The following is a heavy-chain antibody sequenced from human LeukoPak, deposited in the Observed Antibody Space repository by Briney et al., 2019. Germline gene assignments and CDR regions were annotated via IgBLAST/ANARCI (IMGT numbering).Heavy chain of an antibody. Sequence: SETLSLTRAVYGGSFSGYYWSWIRQPPGKGLEWIGEINHSGSTNYNPSLKSRVTISVDTSKNQFSLKLSSVTAADTAVYYCARRVSYYYGSGSYRYYYYMDVWGKGTTVTISS. CDR1: GGSFSGYY. CDR2: INHSGST. D-gene: IGHD3-10*01. J-gene: IGHJ6*03. CDR3: ARRVSYYYGSGSYRYYYYMDV. V-gene: IGHV4-34*01.